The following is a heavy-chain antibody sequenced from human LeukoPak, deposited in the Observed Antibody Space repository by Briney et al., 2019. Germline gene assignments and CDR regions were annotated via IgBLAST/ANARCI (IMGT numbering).Heavy chain of an antibody. CDR3: ARVGGYCSGGSCLRGFLDY. D-gene: IGHD2-15*01. Sequence: PRGAVPLSRPASGCTFSNYSMNWFRQAPSKGLEGVGSISSSRSYIYYVDPLKGRFTIYRDNDKNSLYLQMNSLRAEDTAVYYCARVGGYCSGGSCLRGFLDYWGQGTLVTVSS. CDR2: ISSSRSYI. J-gene: IGHJ4*02. CDR1: GCTFSNYS. V-gene: IGHV3-21*01.